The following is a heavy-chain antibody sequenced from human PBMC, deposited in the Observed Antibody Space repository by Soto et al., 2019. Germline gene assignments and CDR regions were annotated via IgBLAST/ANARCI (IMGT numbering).Heavy chain of an antibody. Sequence: QVQLQESGPGLVKPSGTLSLTCAVSAGSVYTDYWWSWVRQAPGKGLEWIGEVHHSGTTNYIQSLASRLTMSVDKSGNQASLELTSVAAVDTAIYYCARGVDYRWVYWGQGTLVTVSS. J-gene: IGHJ4*02. CDR1: AGSVYTDYW. CDR2: VHHSGTT. D-gene: IGHD1-26*01. CDR3: ARGVDYRWVY. V-gene: IGHV4-4*02.